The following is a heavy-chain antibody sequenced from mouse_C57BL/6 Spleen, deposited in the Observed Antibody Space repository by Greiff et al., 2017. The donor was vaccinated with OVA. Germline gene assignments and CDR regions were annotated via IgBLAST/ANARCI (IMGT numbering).Heavy chain of an antibody. Sequence: QVQLQQSGAELVRPGTSVKMSCKASGYTFTNYWIGWAKQRPGHGLEWIGDIYPGGGYTNYNEKFKGKATLTADKSSSTAYRQFSSLTSEDSAIYDCARSDYGSSYVRYFDYWGQGTTLTVSS. V-gene: IGHV1-63*01. CDR3: ARSDYGSSYVRYFDY. CDR1: GYTFTNYW. D-gene: IGHD1-1*01. J-gene: IGHJ2*01. CDR2: IYPGGGYT.